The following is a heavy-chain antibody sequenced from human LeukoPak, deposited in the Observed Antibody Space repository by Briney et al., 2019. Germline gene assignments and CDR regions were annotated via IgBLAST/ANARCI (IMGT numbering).Heavy chain of an antibody. CDR2: IYTSGST. CDR1: GGSISSGSYY. V-gene: IGHV4-61*02. Sequence: SETLSLTCTVSGGSISSGSYYWSWIRQPAGKGLEWIGRIYTSGSTNYNPSLKSRVTISVDTSKNQFSLKLSSVTAADTAVYYCARERSYYDILTGYYGGGGYFDYWGQGTLVTVSS. J-gene: IGHJ4*02. D-gene: IGHD3-9*01. CDR3: ARERSYYDILTGYYGGGGYFDY.